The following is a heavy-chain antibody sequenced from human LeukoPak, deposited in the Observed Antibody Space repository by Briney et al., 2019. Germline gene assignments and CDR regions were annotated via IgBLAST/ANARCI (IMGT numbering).Heavy chain of an antibody. CDR2: INRDGSRT. Sequence: GGSLRLSCAASGFIFSSYGMHWVRQAPGKGLVWVSRINRDGSRTNYADSVKGRFTISRDNAKNTLDLQMNSLRAEDTAVYYCARDSPHYYDSSGYYSYGAFDIWGQGTMVTVSS. J-gene: IGHJ3*02. CDR3: ARDSPHYYDSSGYYSYGAFDI. V-gene: IGHV3-74*01. CDR1: GFIFSSYG. D-gene: IGHD3-22*01.